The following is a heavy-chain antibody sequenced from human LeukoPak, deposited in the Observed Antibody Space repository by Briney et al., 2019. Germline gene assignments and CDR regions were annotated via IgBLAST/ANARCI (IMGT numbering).Heavy chain of an antibody. CDR3: AREYYYDSSGYDY. J-gene: IGHJ4*02. D-gene: IGHD3-22*01. CDR1: GYTFTGYY. V-gene: IGHV1-2*02. Sequence: SVKVSCKASGYTFTGYYMHWVRQAPGQGLEWMGWINPNSGGTNYAQKFQGRVTMTRDTSISTAYMELSRLRSDDTAVYYCAREYYYDSSGYDYWGQGTLVTVSS. CDR2: INPNSGGT.